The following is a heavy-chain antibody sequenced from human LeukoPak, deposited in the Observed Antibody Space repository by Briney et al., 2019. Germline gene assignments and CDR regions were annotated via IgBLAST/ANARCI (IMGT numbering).Heavy chain of an antibody. V-gene: IGHV6-1*01. CDR1: GDSLSSNSAA. J-gene: IGHJ4*02. CDR2: TYYRSKWYY. CDR3: AREGPSSFAY. Sequence: SQTLSLTCALSGDSLSSNSAAWNWIRQSPSGCLEWLGRTYYRSKWYYDYAVSVTSRITINPDTTKNQFSLHLNSVTPEDTAVYYCAREGPSSFAYWGQGTLVTVSS.